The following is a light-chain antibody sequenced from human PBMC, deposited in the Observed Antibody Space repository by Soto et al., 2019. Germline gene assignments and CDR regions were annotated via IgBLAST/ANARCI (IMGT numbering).Light chain of an antibody. CDR1: QSVLSSSNNKNY. Sequence: DIVMTQSPDSLAVSLGERATINCKSSQSVLSSSNNKNYLTWYQQKPGQPPKLLIYWASTRESGVPDRFSGSGSGTEFPPTLSSLQAEDVAVYYCQQSYSAPLTFGGGTKVELK. CDR2: WAS. V-gene: IGKV4-1*01. J-gene: IGKJ4*01. CDR3: QQSYSAPLT.